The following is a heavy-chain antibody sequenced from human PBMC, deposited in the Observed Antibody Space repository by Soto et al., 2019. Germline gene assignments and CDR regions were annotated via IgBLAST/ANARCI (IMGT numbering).Heavy chain of an antibody. Sequence: QVTLKESGPVLVKPTETLTLTCTVSGFSLSNARMGVSWIRQPPGKALEWLAHIFSNDEKSYSTSLKSRLTISKDTSKSQVVLTMTKMDPVDTATYYCAREQRWFGELLPLEYWGQGTLVTVSS. CDR1: GFSLSNARMG. J-gene: IGHJ4*02. V-gene: IGHV2-26*01. D-gene: IGHD3-10*01. CDR2: IFSNDEK. CDR3: AREQRWFGELLPLEY.